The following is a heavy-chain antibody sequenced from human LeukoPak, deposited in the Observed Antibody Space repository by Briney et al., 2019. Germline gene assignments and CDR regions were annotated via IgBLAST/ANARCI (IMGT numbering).Heavy chain of an antibody. CDR3: ARAVPQGDTATSDFDY. D-gene: IGHD5-18*01. Sequence: PSETLSLTCAVYGGSFSGYYWSWIRQPPGKGLEWIGEINHSGSTNYNPSLKSRVTISVDTSKNQFSLKLSSVTAADTAVYYCARAVPQGDTATSDFDYWGQGTLVTVSS. V-gene: IGHV4-34*01. CDR2: INHSGST. CDR1: GGSFSGYY. J-gene: IGHJ4*02.